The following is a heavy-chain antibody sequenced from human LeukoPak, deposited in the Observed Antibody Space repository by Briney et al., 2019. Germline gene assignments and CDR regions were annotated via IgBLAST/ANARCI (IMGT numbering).Heavy chain of an antibody. CDR3: AKPPRYSGTYAPPGY. CDR2: ISGSGGST. V-gene: IGHV3-23*01. D-gene: IGHD1-26*01. J-gene: IGHJ4*02. Sequence: GGSLRLSCAASGFTLSSYAMSWVRQAPGKGLEWVSAISGSGGSTYYADSVKGRFTISRDNSKNTLYLQMNSLRAEDTAVYYCAKPPRYSGTYAPPGYWGQGTLVTVSS. CDR1: GFTLSSYA.